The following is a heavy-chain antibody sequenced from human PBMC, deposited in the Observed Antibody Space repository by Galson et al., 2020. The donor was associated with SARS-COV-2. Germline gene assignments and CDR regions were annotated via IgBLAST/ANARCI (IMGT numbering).Heavy chain of an antibody. CDR3: ARAAYSSGWYY. CDR1: GFTFSSYW. V-gene: IGHV3-74*01. D-gene: IGHD6-19*01. J-gene: IGHJ4*02. Sequence: LSLTCAASGFTFSSYWMHCVRQAPGKGLVWVSRINSDGSSTSYAASVKGRFTISRDNAKNTLYLQMNSLRAEDTAVYYCARAAYSSGWYYWGQGTLVTVSS. CDR2: INSDGSST.